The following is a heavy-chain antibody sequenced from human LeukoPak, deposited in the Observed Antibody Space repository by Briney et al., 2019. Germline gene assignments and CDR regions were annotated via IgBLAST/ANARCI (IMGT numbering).Heavy chain of an antibody. Sequence: PGGSLRLSCAASGFTFSSYAMSWVRQAPGKGLEWVSAISGSRGSTYYADSVKGRFTISRDNAKNSLYLQMNSLRAEDTALYYCAKDRDAYGGNLDYWGQGTLVTVSS. J-gene: IGHJ4*02. CDR3: AKDRDAYGGNLDY. D-gene: IGHD4-23*01. V-gene: IGHV3-23*01. CDR2: ISGSRGST. CDR1: GFTFSSYA.